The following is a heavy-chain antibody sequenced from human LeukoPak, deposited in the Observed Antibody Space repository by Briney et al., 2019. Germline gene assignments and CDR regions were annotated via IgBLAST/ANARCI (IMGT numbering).Heavy chain of an antibody. J-gene: IGHJ4*02. D-gene: IGHD5-24*01. CDR2: IYASGSS. V-gene: IGHV4-59*12. Sequence: SETLSLTCSVSGSSISSYYWSWIRQPPGKGLEWIGYIYASGSSNYNPSLKSRVTISVDTSKNQFSLKLSSVTAADTAVYYCTRDRGRDGYNWGLDYWGQGTLVTVSS. CDR1: GSSISSYY. CDR3: TRDRGRDGYNWGLDY.